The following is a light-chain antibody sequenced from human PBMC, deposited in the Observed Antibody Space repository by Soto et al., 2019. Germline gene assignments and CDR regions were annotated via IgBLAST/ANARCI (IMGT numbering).Light chain of an antibody. CDR3: QHRRVWPVS. CDR1: RSVSSY. Sequence: EIVLTQSQATLSLSPGEGATRSCRASRSVSSYLAWYQQKPGQSPKLLIYDASNRATGIPARFSGSGSGTDFTLTISSLEPEDFAVYYCQHRRVWPVSFGQGTR. CDR2: DAS. J-gene: IGKJ5*01. V-gene: IGKV3-11*01.